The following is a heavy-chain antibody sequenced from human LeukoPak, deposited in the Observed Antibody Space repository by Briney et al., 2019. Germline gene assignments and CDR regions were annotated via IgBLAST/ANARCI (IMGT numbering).Heavy chain of an antibody. CDR2: ISRTASTI. CDR3: ARDGSAYCSASSCYSGYYYYGMDV. V-gene: IGHV3-11*01. Sequence: PGGSLRLSCAASGFSFSDNDLSWVRQAPGRGLEGVSYISRTASTIHYADSVKGRFTISRDNTKNSLYLQMNSLRAEDTVVYYCARDGSAYCSASSCYSGYYYYGMDVWGQGTTVTVSS. D-gene: IGHD2-15*01. CDR1: GFSFSDND. J-gene: IGHJ6*02.